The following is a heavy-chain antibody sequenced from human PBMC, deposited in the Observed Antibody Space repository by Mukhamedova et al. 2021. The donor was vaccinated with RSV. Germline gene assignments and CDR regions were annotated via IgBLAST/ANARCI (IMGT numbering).Heavy chain of an antibody. D-gene: IGHD1-26*01. Sequence: EWVSAISGSGDSTYYADSVTGRFTISRDNSKNTVYLQMNSLRAEDTAVYYCAKFLGYSGSSWRAFDIWGQGAMGTDSS. CDR2: ISGSGDST. J-gene: IGHJ3*02. V-gene: IGHV3-23*01. CDR3: AKFLGYSGSSWRAFDI.